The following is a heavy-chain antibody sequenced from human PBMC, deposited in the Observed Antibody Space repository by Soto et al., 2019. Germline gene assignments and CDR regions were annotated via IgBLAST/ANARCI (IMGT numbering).Heavy chain of an antibody. D-gene: IGHD3-22*01. V-gene: IGHV3-23*01. Sequence: PGGSLSLSCAASGFTFSTYAMSWVRQAPGKGLEWVSGISGSGGRTYYADSVKGRFTISRDNSRNTLNLQMNSLRAEDTAVYYCAKYYYDSSGFDSWGQGTLVTVSS. CDR3: AKYYYDSSGFDS. CDR1: GFTFSTYA. CDR2: ISGSGGRT. J-gene: IGHJ4*02.